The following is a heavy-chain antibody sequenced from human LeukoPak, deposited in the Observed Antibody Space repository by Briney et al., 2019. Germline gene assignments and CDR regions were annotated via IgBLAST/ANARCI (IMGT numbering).Heavy chain of an antibody. D-gene: IGHD3-22*01. CDR1: GIIFSNYW. CDR2: ISGSGGST. J-gene: IGHJ5*02. CDR3: ARTGTTYYYDSSMFDP. V-gene: IGHV3-23*01. Sequence: PGGSLRLSCAASGIIFSNYWMHWVRQAPGKGLEWVSAISGSGGSTYYADSVKGRFTISRDNSKNTLYLQMNSLRAEDTAVYYCARTGTTYYYDSSMFDPWGQGTLVTVSS.